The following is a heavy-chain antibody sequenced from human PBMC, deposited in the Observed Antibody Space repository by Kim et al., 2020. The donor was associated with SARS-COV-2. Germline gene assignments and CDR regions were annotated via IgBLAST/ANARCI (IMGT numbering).Heavy chain of an antibody. V-gene: IGHV3-53*04. J-gene: IGHJ6*02. Sequence: YYADAVKGRFTISRHNSKNTLYLQMNSLRAEDTAVYYCARAVSRTYGMDVWGQGTTVTVSS. CDR3: ARAVSRTYGMDV.